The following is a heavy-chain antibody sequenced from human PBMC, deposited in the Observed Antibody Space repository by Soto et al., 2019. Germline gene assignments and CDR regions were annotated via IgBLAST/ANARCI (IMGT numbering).Heavy chain of an antibody. CDR2: MYTKERT. J-gene: IGHJ5*02. Sequence: SETLSLTCTVSGGSITKYYWSWIRQPAGKGLEWIGRMYTKERTNYNLSFKSRVTMSVDTSKDQFSLKLNAVTAADTAVYYCARDDYKDGGNNWFDPWGQGTLVTVSS. CDR1: GGSITKYY. CDR3: ARDDYKDGGNNWFDP. V-gene: IGHV4-4*07. D-gene: IGHD3-16*01.